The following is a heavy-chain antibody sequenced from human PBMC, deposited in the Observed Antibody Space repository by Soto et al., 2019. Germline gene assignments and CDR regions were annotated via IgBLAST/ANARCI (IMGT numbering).Heavy chain of an antibody. V-gene: IGHV3-30*14. CDR1: GFTFSTYS. Sequence: QVQLVESGGGVVQPGGSLRLSCVASGFTFSTYSIHWVRQAPGRGLEWLTIISYDGINKYYADSVKGRITISRDNSRNTVFLQMNSLRTEDTAVYYCARDPDTSGSYRYYFDNWGQGTLVTVSS. CDR3: ARDPDTSGSYRYYFDN. J-gene: IGHJ4*02. D-gene: IGHD1-26*01. CDR2: ISYDGINK.